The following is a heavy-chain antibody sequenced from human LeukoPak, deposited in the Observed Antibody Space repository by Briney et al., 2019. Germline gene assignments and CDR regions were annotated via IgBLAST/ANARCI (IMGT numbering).Heavy chain of an antibody. V-gene: IGHV1-24*01. Sequence: GASVKVSCKISGDTLSQLTIHWVRQAPGEGLEKMGRFDPEYGEKVFAQTFQGRVTMTGDTSTNTAYMGLSSLRSEDTAVYYCATGIMIPAGFDYWGQGTLVTVSS. CDR2: FDPEYGEK. CDR3: ATGIMIPAGFDY. D-gene: IGHD3-16*01. J-gene: IGHJ4*02. CDR1: GDTLSQLT.